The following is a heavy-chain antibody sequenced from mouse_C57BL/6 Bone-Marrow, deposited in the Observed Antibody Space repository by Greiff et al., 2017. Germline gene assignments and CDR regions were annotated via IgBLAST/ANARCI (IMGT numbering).Heavy chain of an antibody. CDR2: IYPRDGST. Sequence: VQLQQSGPELVKPGASVKLSCKASGYTFTSYDINWVKQRPGQGLEWIGWIYPRDGSTKYNEKFKGKATLTADNSSSTAYMALNSLTSEDSAVYFCAIRALVPYYYAMDYWGQGTSVTVSS. CDR3: AIRALVPYYYAMDY. V-gene: IGHV1-85*01. J-gene: IGHJ4*01. D-gene: IGHD1-1*01. CDR1: GYTFTSYD.